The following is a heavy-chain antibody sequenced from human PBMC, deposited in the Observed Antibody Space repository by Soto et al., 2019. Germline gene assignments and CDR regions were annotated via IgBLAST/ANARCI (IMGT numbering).Heavy chain of an antibody. Sequence: ASVKVSCKASGYTFTSYGISWVRQAPGQGLEWMGWISAYNGNTNYAQKLQGRVTMTTDTSTSTAYMELRSLRSDDTAVYYCARETPSLAYDYVWGSYSGGPAYYYGMDVWGQGTTVTVSS. D-gene: IGHD3-16*01. V-gene: IGHV1-18*01. CDR3: ARETPSLAYDYVWGSYSGGPAYYYGMDV. CDR1: GYTFTSYG. CDR2: ISAYNGNT. J-gene: IGHJ6*02.